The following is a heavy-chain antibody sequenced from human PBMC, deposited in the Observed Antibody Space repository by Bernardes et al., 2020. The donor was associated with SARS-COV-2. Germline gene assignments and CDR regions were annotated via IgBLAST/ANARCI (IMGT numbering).Heavy chain of an antibody. Sequence: GGSLRLSCAASGFTFSSYAMSWVRQAPGKGLEWVSAISGSGGSTYYADSVKGRFTISRDNSKNTLYLQMNSLRAEDTAVYYCATFGVVPLAYGMVVWGQGTTVTVSS. CDR2: ISGSGGST. D-gene: IGHD3-3*01. CDR1: GFTFSSYA. CDR3: ATFGVVPLAYGMVV. V-gene: IGHV3-23*01. J-gene: IGHJ6*02.